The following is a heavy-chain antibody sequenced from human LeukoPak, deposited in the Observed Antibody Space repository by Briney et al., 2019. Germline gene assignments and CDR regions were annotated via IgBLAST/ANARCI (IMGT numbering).Heavy chain of an antibody. CDR2: IKQDGSEE. Sequence: GGSLRLSCAASGFTFSSYWMTWVRQAPGKGLEWVANIKQDGSEEYYVDSVKGRFTISRDNAKNSLYLQMNSLRVEDTAIYYCARYFYDSYTSSFRFDSWGQGTLVTVSS. CDR3: ARYFYDSYTSSFRFDS. V-gene: IGHV3-7*01. CDR1: GFTFSSYW. J-gene: IGHJ5*01. D-gene: IGHD3-16*01.